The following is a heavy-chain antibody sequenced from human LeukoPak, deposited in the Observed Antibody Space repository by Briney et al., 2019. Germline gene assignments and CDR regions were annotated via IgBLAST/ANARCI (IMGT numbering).Heavy chain of an antibody. CDR1: GFTFNNYN. CDR3: ARDQWLAYYYHGMDV. J-gene: IGHJ6*02. Sequence: GGSLRLSCAASGFTFNNYNMNWVRQAPGKGLEWVSSISSSSSYIYYADSVKGRFTISRDNAKNSLYLQVNSLGAEDTAIYYCARDQWLAYYYHGMDVWGQGTTVTVSS. D-gene: IGHD6-19*01. V-gene: IGHV3-21*01. CDR2: ISSSSSYI.